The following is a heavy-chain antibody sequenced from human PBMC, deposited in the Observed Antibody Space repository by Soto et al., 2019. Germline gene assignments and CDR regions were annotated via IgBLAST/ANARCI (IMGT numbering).Heavy chain of an antibody. CDR2: IFSSGST. Sequence: PSETLSLTCTVSGGSINAFYWSWVRQPAGKGLEWIGRIFSSGSTSFNPSLESRVAMSVDTSKNHFSLNLSSVTAADMAVYYCAREGSYSAYNFAHGIQLWSFDFWGQGARVTAPQ. D-gene: IGHD5-12*01. CDR1: GGSINAFY. V-gene: IGHV4-4*07. CDR3: AREGSYSAYNFAHGIQLWSFDF. J-gene: IGHJ4*02.